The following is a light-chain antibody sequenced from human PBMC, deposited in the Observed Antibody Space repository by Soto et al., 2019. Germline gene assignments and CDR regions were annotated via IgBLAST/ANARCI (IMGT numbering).Light chain of an antibody. V-gene: IGKV1-39*01. J-gene: IGKJ1*01. CDR3: QPYKRYSEA. CDR2: AAS. CDR1: QSISSY. Sequence: DIQLTQSPSSLSASVGDRVTITCRASQSISSYLNCYQQKPGKAPKLLIYAASSLQSGVPSRFSGSGSGTEFTLTISSLQPDDFETYYCQPYKRYSEALGQGTKVDI.